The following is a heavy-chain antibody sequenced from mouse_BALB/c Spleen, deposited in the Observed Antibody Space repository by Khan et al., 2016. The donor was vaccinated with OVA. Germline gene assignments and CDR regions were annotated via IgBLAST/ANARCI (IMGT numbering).Heavy chain of an antibody. Sequence: QVQLKESGAELVRPGVSVKISCKVSGYTFTDYAMHWVTQSHATSLAWIGVFSTYYGDADYNQKFQGKATMTVNKSSSTAYMELARLTSEDSAIYYCARGGKFAYWGQGTLVTVSA. V-gene: IGHV1S137*01. J-gene: IGHJ3*01. D-gene: IGHD1-1*02. CDR3: ARGGKFAY. CDR1: GYTFTDYA. CDR2: FSTYYGDA.